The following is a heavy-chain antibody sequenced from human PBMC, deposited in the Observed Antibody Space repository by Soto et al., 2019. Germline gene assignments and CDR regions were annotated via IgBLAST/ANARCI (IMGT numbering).Heavy chain of an antibody. CDR1: GFTFSSYA. CDR2: ISYDGSNK. CDR3: ARVRAAAGHFDY. V-gene: IGHV3-30-3*01. Sequence: GESLKISCAASGFTFSSYAMHWVRQAPGKGLEWVAVISYDGSNKYYADSVKGRFTISRDNSKNTLYLQMNSLRAEDTAVYYCARVRAAAGHFDYWGQGTLVTVSS. J-gene: IGHJ4*02. D-gene: IGHD6-13*01.